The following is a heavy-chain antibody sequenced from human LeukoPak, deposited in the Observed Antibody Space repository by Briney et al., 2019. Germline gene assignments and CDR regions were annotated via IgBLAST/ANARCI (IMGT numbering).Heavy chain of an antibody. CDR1: GFTFSGYA. D-gene: IGHD4-17*01. CDR2: ISGSGSST. V-gene: IGHV3-23*01. CDR3: AKAGIRRVTTPGNYFDY. J-gene: IGHJ4*02. Sequence: GGSLRLSCAASGFTFSGYAINWVRRAPGKGLEWVSSISGSGSSTYYADCVKGRFTISRDNSNITLSLQMSSLRAEDTAIYYCAKAGIRRVTTPGNYFDYWGQGTLVTVSS.